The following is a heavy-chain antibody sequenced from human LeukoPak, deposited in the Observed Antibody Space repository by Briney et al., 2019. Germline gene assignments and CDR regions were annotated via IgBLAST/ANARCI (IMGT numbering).Heavy chain of an antibody. J-gene: IGHJ3*02. D-gene: IGHD1-26*01. Sequence: SETLSLTCTVSGGSISSSSYYWGWIRQPPGKGLEWIGYIYYSGSTNYNPSLKSRVTISVDTSKNQFSLKLSSVTAADTAVYYCARRLVGATRGDAFDIWGQGTMVTVSS. CDR3: ARRLVGATRGDAFDI. CDR1: GGSISSSSYY. CDR2: IYYSGST. V-gene: IGHV4-61*05.